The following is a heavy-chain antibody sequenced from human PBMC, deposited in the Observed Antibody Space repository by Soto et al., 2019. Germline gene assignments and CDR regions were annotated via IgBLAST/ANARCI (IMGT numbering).Heavy chain of an antibody. CDR3: ASWLLREHAFDV. CDR1: GFTFSSYW. D-gene: IGHD2-15*01. CDR2: LYNTDGT. Sequence: PGGSLRLSCAASGFTFSSYWMHWVRQAPGKGLVWVSALYNTDGTYYADSVKGRFSTSKDHSKNTFYLQLNSLRPDDTAVYYCASWLLREHAFDVWGLGTMVTISS. J-gene: IGHJ3*01. V-gene: IGHV3-53*01.